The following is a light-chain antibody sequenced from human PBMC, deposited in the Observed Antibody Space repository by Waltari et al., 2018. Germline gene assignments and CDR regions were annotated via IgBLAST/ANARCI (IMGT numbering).Light chain of an antibody. CDR3: QVWDTSSDHLWV. CDR1: KIGSKG. Sequence: SYVLTQPPSVSVAPGQTARISCGGNKIGSKGVHWYRQKPGQAPVLVVYENSDRPSGIPERLSGSNSGNTATLTINRVEAGDEADYYCQVWDTSSDHLWVFGGGTKLTVL. CDR2: ENS. J-gene: IGLJ3*02. V-gene: IGLV3-21*02.